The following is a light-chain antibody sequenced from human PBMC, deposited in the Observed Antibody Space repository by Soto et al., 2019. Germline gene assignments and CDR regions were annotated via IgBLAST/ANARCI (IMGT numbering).Light chain of an antibody. CDR3: QQRSNWPSIT. Sequence: EIVMTQSPATLSVSPGERATLSCRSSQSVSSNLAWYQQKPGRAPRLLIYVASYRATGIPARFSGSGSGTDFTLTISRLEPEDFAVYYCQQRSNWPSITFGQGTRLEIK. CDR1: QSVSSN. CDR2: VAS. J-gene: IGKJ5*01. V-gene: IGKV3-11*01.